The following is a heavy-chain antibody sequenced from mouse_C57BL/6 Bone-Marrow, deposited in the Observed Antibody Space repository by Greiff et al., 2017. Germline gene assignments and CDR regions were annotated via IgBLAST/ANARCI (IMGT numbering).Heavy chain of an antibody. CDR1: GYTFTSYW. Sequence: QVQLQQPGAELVKPGASVKLSCKASGYTFTSYWMHWVKQRPGQGLEWIGMIHPNSGSTNYNEKFKSKATLTVDKSSSTAYMQLSSLTSEDSAVYYCARCLPYYYAMDYWGQGTSVTVSS. J-gene: IGHJ4*01. V-gene: IGHV1-64*01. D-gene: IGHD5-1*01. CDR2: IHPNSGST. CDR3: ARCLPYYYAMDY.